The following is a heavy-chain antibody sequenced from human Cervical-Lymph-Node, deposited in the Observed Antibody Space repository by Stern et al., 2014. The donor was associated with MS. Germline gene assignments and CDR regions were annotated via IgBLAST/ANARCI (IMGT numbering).Heavy chain of an antibody. D-gene: IGHD2-8*02. CDR3: AKHACTGAACPFDL. Sequence: VQLEESGPGLVKPSETLSLTCAVSGDSISSYTHYWAWIRQPPGKGLEWIGSVYYGGATYYTPSLKSPVTIPGDTSKNHFPLGLNSVTAADTAVYYCAKHACTGAACPFDLWGQGTLVTVSS. V-gene: IGHV4-39*01. CDR2: VYYGGAT. CDR1: GDSISSYTHY. J-gene: IGHJ4*02.